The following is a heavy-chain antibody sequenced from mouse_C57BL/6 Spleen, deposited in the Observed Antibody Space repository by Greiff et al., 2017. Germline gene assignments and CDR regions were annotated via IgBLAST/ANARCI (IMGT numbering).Heavy chain of an antibody. Sequence: VQLQQSGAELVKPGASVKISCKASGYAFSSYWMNWVKQRPGKGLEWIGQIYPGDGDTNYNGKFKGKATLTADKSSSTAYMQRSSLTSEDSAVYFCARQDYGSSHQAWFAYWGQGTLVTVSA. J-gene: IGHJ3*01. CDR2: IYPGDGDT. CDR1: GYAFSSYW. V-gene: IGHV1-80*01. CDR3: ARQDYGSSHQAWFAY. D-gene: IGHD1-1*01.